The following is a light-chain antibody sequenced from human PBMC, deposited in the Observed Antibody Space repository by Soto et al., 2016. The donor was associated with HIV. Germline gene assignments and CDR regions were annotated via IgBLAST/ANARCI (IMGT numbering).Light chain of an antibody. J-gene: IGKJ2*01. V-gene: IGKV1-5*03. CDR2: KAS. Sequence: DIQMTQSPYTLSASVGDRVTFTCRASQSISGFLAWYQQKPGKAPKLLIFKASSLQFGAPSRFSGSASGTDFTLTINSLQPEDSASYFCLQDYTYPYTFGQGTKLEIK. CDR3: LQDYTYPYT. CDR1: QSISGF.